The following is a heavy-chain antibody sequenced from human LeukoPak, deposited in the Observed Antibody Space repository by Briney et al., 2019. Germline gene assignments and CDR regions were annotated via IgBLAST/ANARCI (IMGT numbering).Heavy chain of an antibody. V-gene: IGHV3-7*03. CDR2: IKQDGSEK. D-gene: IGHD3-10*01. CDR1: GFTFSSYW. CDR3: AKEPTFGVRGVNDAFDV. J-gene: IGHJ3*01. Sequence: GGSLRLSCAASGFTFSSYWMSWVRQAPGKGLEWVANIKQDGSEKYYADSVKGRFTISRDNSKNTLFLQMNSLRAEDAAVYYCAKEPTFGVRGVNDAFDVWGQGTMVIVSS.